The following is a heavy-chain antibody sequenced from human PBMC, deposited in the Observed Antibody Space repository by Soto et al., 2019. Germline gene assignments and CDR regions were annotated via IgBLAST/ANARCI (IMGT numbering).Heavy chain of an antibody. CDR1: GGSFSGYY. CDR2: INYSGST. Sequence: SETLSLTCAVYGGSFSGYYWTWIRQPPGTGLEWIGYINYSGSTNYNPSLKSRVTISVDMSKNQFSLNLSSVTAADTAVYYCARAWQYSSGFFDYWGQGTLVTVSS. J-gene: IGHJ4*02. CDR3: ARAWQYSSGFFDY. V-gene: IGHV4-34*11. D-gene: IGHD6-19*01.